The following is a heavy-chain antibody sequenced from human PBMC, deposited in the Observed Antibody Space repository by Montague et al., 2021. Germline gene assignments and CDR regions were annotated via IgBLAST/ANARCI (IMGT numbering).Heavy chain of an antibody. D-gene: IGHD6-19*01. V-gene: IGHV5-51*01. CDR3: ARSGGGWYD. Sequence: QSGAEVKKSGESLKISCRGSGYNFADYWVGWVRQMPGKGLEWMGIIYPGDSDTKYSPSFQGQVTISVDKSINTAFLQWSRLKAPDTATYYCARSGGGWYDWGRGTLVTVSS. J-gene: IGHJ4*02. CDR1: GYNFADYW. CDR2: IYPGDSDT.